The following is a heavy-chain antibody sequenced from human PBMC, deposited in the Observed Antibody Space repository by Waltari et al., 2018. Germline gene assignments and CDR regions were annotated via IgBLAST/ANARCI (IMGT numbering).Heavy chain of an antibody. D-gene: IGHD6-6*01. CDR1: GFGFGSFW. J-gene: IGHJ5*02. Sequence: EVQLVESGGGLVQPGGSLRLSCAAAGFGFGSFWMSWVRQAPGKGMEWVGNIKPDGSEKYYVDSVKGRFTISRDNAKNSLSLQMNSLRAEDTAVYYCARVPLMYSSSSRWRNWFDPWGQGTLVTVSS. CDR3: ARVPLMYSSSSRWRNWFDP. V-gene: IGHV3-7*03. CDR2: IKPDGSEK.